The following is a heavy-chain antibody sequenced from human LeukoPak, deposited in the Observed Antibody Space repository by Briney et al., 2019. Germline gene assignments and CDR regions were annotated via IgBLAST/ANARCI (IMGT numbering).Heavy chain of an antibody. J-gene: IGHJ4*02. CDR3: AKGVHGSRSTSFADF. CDR2: ISWNSGSI. Sequence: GGSLRLSCAASGFTFDDYAMHWVRQAPGKGLEWVSGISWNSGSIGYADSVKGRFTISRDNSKNTLYFQMNTVRTEDTAMYYCAKGVHGSRSTSFADFWGQGTLVTVSS. V-gene: IGHV3-9*01. D-gene: IGHD3-10*01. CDR1: GFTFDDYA.